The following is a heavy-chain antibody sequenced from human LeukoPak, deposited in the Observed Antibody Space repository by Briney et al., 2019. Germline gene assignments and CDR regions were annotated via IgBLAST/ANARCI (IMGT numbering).Heavy chain of an antibody. CDR1: RGSITHSNYY. J-gene: IGHJ4*02. V-gene: IGHV4-39*01. D-gene: IGHD3-9*01. CDR3: ARQILPEYYDILTGIAYYFDY. Sequence: SETLSLTCTVSRGSITHSNYYWGWIRQPPGKGLECTGSIYYSGSTYYNPSLKSRVTISVDTSKNQFSLKLSSVTAADTAVYYCARQILPEYYDILTGIAYYFDYWGQGTLVTVSS. CDR2: IYYSGST.